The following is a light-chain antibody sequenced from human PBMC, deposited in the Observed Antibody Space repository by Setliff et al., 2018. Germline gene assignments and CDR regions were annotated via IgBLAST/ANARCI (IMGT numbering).Light chain of an antibody. J-gene: IGLJ1*01. CDR3: CSYAGSYSYV. CDR2: DVS. V-gene: IGLV2-11*01. Sequence: ALTQPRSVSGSPGQSVTISCTGASSDVGGYNYVSWYQQHPGKAPKLMIYDVSKRPSGVPDRFSGSKSGNTASLTISGLQAEDEADYYCCSYAGSYSYVFGTGTKVTVL. CDR1: SSDVGGYNY.